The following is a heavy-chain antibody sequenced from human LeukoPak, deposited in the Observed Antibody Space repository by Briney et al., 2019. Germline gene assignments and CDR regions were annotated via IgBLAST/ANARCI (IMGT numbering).Heavy chain of an antibody. CDR2: INPSGGST. V-gene: IGHV1-46*01. Sequence: ASVKVSCKASGYTFTSYYMHWVRQAPGQGLEWMGIINPSGGSTSYAQKFQGRVTMTRDTSTSTAYMELSSLRSEDTAVYYCARIVKRGYSGYDSWGQGTLVTVSS. J-gene: IGHJ4*02. CDR1: GYTFTSYY. CDR3: ARIVKRGYSGYDS. D-gene: IGHD5-12*01.